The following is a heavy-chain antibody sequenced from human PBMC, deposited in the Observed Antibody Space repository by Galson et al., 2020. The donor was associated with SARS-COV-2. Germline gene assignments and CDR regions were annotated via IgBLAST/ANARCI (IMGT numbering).Heavy chain of an antibody. V-gene: IGHV3-74*01. J-gene: IGHJ6*02. CDR2: INSAGNST. Sequence: GESLQISCAASGITFSSYWMNWVRQAPGKGLVWVSRINSAGNSTSYADSVKGRFTIARNNAKNTLYLQMNSLRAEDTAVYYCASIVVVPAVIGMDVWGQGTTVTVSS. D-gene: IGHD2-2*01. CDR1: GITFSSYW. CDR3: ASIVVVPAVIGMDV.